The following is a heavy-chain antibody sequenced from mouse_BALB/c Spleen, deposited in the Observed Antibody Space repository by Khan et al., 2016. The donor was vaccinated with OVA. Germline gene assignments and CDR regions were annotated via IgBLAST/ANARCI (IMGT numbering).Heavy chain of an antibody. CDR1: GYSITSNYA. V-gene: IGHV3-2*02. Sequence: EVQLQESGPGLVKPSQSLSLTCTVTGYSITSNYAWNWIRQFPGNKLEWMGYISYSGSTSYNPSLKSRISIPRDTSKNQFFLQLNSVTTEDTATYYGARGNYYGYAMDYWGQGTSVTVSS. J-gene: IGHJ4*01. CDR2: ISYSGST. D-gene: IGHD1-1*01. CDR3: ARGNYYGYAMDY.